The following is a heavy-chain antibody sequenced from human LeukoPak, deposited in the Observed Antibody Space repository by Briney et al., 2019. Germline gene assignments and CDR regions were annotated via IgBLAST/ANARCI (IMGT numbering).Heavy chain of an antibody. Sequence: PGGSLRLSCAASGFTFSSHWMHWVRQAPGKGLVWVSRINSDGSRTTYADSVKGRFTISRDNAKSTLHLQMNSLRAEDTAVYYCARDVQAGPGYWGQGTLVTVSS. J-gene: IGHJ4*02. CDR3: ARDVQAGPGY. D-gene: IGHD6-19*01. CDR2: INSDGSRT. CDR1: GFTFSSHW. V-gene: IGHV3-74*01.